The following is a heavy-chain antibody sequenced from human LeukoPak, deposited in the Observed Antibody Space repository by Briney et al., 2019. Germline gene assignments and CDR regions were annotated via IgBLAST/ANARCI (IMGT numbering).Heavy chain of an antibody. Sequence: SPSETLSLTCTVSGGSISSSSYYWGWIRQPPGKGLEWIGTIYYSGSTYYNPSLKSRVTISVDTSKNQFSLKLSSVTAADTAVYYCARGPPPYSGGYARYIWGQGKMVTVFS. CDR1: GGSISSSSYY. J-gene: IGHJ3*02. CDR2: IYYSGST. V-gene: IGHV4-39*01. D-gene: IGHD6-19*01. CDR3: ARGPPPYSGGYARYI.